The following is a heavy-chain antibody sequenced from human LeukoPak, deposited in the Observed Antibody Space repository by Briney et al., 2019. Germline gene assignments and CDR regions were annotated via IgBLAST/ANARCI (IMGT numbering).Heavy chain of an antibody. D-gene: IGHD5-12*01. CDR3: ASAYSGYDPEGFDY. CDR1: GYTFTGYY. CDR2: INPNSGGT. J-gene: IGHJ4*02. Sequence: ASVKVSCKASGYTFTGYYMHWVRQAPGQGLEWMGWINPNSGGTNYAQKFQGRVTMTRDTSISTAYMELSRLRSDDTAVYYCASAYSGYDPEGFDYWGQGTLVTVPS. V-gene: IGHV1-2*02.